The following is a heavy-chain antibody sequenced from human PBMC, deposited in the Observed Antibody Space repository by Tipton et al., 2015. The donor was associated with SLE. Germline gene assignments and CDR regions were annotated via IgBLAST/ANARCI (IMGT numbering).Heavy chain of an antibody. J-gene: IGHJ2*01. D-gene: IGHD3-16*01. CDR1: GVSISSGDKY. CDR2: IYSSGST. Sequence: TLSLTCTVSGVSISSGDKYWSWIRQPAGKGLEWIGRIYSSGSTNYNPSLESRVTISRDTSKNQFSLKLTSVTAADTAVYYCATGGVARGVWYSDLWGRGTLVSVSS. V-gene: IGHV4-61*02. CDR3: ATGGVARGVWYSDL.